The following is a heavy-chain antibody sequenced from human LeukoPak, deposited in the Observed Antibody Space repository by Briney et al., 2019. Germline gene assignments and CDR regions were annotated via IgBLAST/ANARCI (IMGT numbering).Heavy chain of an antibody. J-gene: IGHJ4*02. CDR2: IYYSGRT. V-gene: IGHV4-34*01. CDR3: ARHESTVAYVLDY. Sequence: PSETLSLTCAVYGGSFSGYYWSWIRQPPGKGLEWIGAIYYSGRTFYSPSLESRVTISVDTSKNQFSLKLSSVTAADTALYYCARHESTVAYVLDYWGQGTLVTVSS. CDR1: GGSFSGYY. D-gene: IGHD3-10*02.